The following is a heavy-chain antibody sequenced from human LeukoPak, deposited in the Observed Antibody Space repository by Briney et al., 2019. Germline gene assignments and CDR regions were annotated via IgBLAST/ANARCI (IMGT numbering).Heavy chain of an antibody. Sequence: ASVKVSCKASGYTFTSYDINWVRQATGQGLEWMGWMNPNSGNTSYAQKFQGRVTMTRNTSISTAYMELSSLRSEDTAVYYCARRGYSDSYYDFWSGYYRTINYFDYWGQGTLVTVSS. D-gene: IGHD3-3*01. J-gene: IGHJ4*02. V-gene: IGHV1-8*01. CDR2: MNPNSGNT. CDR3: ARRGYSDSYYDFWSGYYRTINYFDY. CDR1: GYTFTSYD.